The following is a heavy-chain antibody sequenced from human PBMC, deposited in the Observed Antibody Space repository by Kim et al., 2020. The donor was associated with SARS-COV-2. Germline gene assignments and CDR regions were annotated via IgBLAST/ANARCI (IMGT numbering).Heavy chain of an antibody. CDR3: AKRVSGSGLCYFDY. V-gene: IGHV3-23*01. Sequence: GGSLRLSCAASGFTFSSYAMTWVRQAPGKGLEWVATISASGFSRFYTDSVKGRFTISRDSSKNMVYLQMNSLRAEDTAVYYCAKRVSGSGLCYFDYWGQG. CDR1: GFTFSSYA. D-gene: IGHD3-10*01. J-gene: IGHJ4*02. CDR2: ISASGFSR.